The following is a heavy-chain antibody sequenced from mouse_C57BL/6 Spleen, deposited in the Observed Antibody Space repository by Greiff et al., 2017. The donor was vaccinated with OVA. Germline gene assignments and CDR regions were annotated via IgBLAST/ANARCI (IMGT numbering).Heavy chain of an antibody. CDR2: IYPRDGST. Sequence: QVQLQQSGPGLVKPGASVKLSCKASGYTFTSYDINWVKQRPGQGLEWIGWIYPRDGSTKYNEKFKGKATLTVDTSSSTAYMELHSLTSEDSAVYCCSRIYDGYYSSFDYWGQGTTLTVSS. V-gene: IGHV1-85*01. CDR1: GYTFTSYD. J-gene: IGHJ2*01. CDR3: SRIYDGYYSSFDY. D-gene: IGHD2-3*01.